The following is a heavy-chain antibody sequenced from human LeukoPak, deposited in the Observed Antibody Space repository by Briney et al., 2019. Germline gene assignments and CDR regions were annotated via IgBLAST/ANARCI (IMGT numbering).Heavy chain of an antibody. CDR1: GYTFTDYY. CDR2: INPNDGDR. V-gene: IGHV1-2*02. D-gene: IGHD2-2*01. CDR3: ARANFIYCSSSPCLFDY. J-gene: IGHJ4*01. Sequence: ASVKVSCKASGYTFTDYYMHWVRQAPGQGVEWMGWINPNDGDRNYAQKFQGMVTMIRDTCISTAHMEVSTLRYDATAVYYCARANFIYCSSSPCLFDYRGPGALVTVSS.